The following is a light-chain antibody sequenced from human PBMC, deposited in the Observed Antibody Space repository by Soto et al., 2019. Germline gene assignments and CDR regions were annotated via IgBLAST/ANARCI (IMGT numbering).Light chain of an antibody. CDR1: QSINSE. V-gene: IGKV3-15*01. J-gene: IGKJ2*01. CDR2: GAS. Sequence: EIVMTQSPATLSLSPGERAALSCRATQSINSELAWYQQKPGQPPRLLIYGASTRATGVPARFTGSESGSEFTLTSSGLQSEDFENYHCQQGHNWPLTFGQGTRLEL. CDR3: QQGHNWPLT.